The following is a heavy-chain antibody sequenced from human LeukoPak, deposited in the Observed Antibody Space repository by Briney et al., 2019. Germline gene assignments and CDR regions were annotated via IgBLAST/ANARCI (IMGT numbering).Heavy chain of an antibody. CDR2: INHSGST. J-gene: IGHJ4*02. D-gene: IGHD3-9*01. V-gene: IGHV4-34*01. CDR1: GGSFSGYY. Sequence: PSETLSLTCAVYGGSFSGYYWSWIRQPPGKGLEWIGEINHSGSTNYNPSLKSRVTISVDTSKNQFSLKLSSVTAADTAVYYCARGRYDILTGYSYYFDYWGQGTLVTVSS. CDR3: ARGRYDILTGYSYYFDY.